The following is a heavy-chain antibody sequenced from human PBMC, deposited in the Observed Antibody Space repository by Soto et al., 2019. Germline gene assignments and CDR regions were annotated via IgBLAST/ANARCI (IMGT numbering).Heavy chain of an antibody. Sequence: GGSLRLSCAASGFIFSDYAMSWVCQAPGKGLEWVAGMGGANGDTYYAESVRGRFAIFRDNSKSTLFLQLNSLRGEDTAVYFCAKDGVDHNSVWDPFDIWGQGTLVTVSS. CDR2: MGGANGDT. D-gene: IGHD2-15*01. CDR3: AKDGVDHNSVWDPFDI. J-gene: IGHJ3*02. V-gene: IGHV3-23*01. CDR1: GFIFSDYA.